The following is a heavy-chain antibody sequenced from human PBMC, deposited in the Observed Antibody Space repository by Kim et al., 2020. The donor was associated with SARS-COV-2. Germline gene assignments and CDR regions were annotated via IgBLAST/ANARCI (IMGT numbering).Heavy chain of an antibody. V-gene: IGHV4-59*01. J-gene: IGHJ4*02. Sequence: YTHSLKSRVTISVDTSKNQFSLKLSSVTAADTAVYYCAREKDGYNFYFDYWGQGTLVTVSS. D-gene: IGHD5-12*01. CDR3: AREKDGYNFYFDY.